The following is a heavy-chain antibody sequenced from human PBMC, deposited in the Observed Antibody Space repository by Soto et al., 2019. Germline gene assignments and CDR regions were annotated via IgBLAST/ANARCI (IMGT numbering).Heavy chain of an antibody. CDR2: IDPSDSYT. J-gene: IGHJ6*02. V-gene: IGHV5-10-1*01. Sequence: GESLKISCKGSGYSFTSYWISWVRQMPGKGLEWMGRIDPSDSYTNYSPSFQGHVTISADKSISTAYLQWSSLKASDTAMYYCASRLFRVRENLDDMDSWGQGTTVTVSS. CDR1: GYSFTSYW. D-gene: IGHD3-10*01. CDR3: ASRLFRVRENLDDMDS.